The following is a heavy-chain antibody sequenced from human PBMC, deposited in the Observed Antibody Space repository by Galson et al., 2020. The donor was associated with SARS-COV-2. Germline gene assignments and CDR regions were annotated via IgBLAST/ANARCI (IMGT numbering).Heavy chain of an antibody. D-gene: IGHD6-19*01. Sequence: GGSLRLSCAASGFTFSDHAMHWVRQAPGKGLEWVAQIYFDGSEKYYGDSVKGRFTISRDSSKNTVYLQMNNLRADDTAVYYCARDGQSSSGWAFDYWGQGTLLPVSS. CDR1: GFTFSDHA. CDR3: ARDGQSSSGWAFDY. V-gene: IGHV3-33*01. J-gene: IGHJ4*02. CDR2: IYFDGSEK.